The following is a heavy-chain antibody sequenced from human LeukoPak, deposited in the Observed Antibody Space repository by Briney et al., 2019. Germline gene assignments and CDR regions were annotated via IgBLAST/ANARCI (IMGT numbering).Heavy chain of an antibody. J-gene: IGHJ4*02. D-gene: IGHD4-23*01. CDR2: IYYSGST. CDR3: ARDTVVTQGLDY. CDR1: GGSISSGDYY. Sequence: PSETLSLTCTVSGGSISSGDYYWSWIRQPPGKGLEWIGYIYYSGSTYYNPSLKSRVTISVDTSKNQFSLKLSPVTAADTAVYYCARDTVVTQGLDYWGQGTLVTVSS. V-gene: IGHV4-30-4*01.